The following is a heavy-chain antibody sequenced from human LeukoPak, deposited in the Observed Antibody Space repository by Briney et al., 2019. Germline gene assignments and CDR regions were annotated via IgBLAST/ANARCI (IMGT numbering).Heavy chain of an antibody. Sequence: GASVRVSFTVSGYTLTELSMHWVRPAPGQGPEWMVGFDPEDAETTYAKKSQARFIMTENTSTATAYMELSSLRSEDSAVYYFATVPGTRRYFYLWGRGTLVTVSS. V-gene: IGHV1-24*01. CDR1: GYTLTELS. CDR2: FDPEDAET. J-gene: IGHJ2*01. D-gene: IGHD2-2*01. CDR3: ATVPGTRRYFYL.